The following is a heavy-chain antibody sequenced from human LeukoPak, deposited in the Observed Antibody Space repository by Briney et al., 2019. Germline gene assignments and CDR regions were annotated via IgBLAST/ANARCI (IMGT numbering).Heavy chain of an antibody. CDR3: ARSSGSYSSYYCYMDV. CDR2: MYYSGST. V-gene: IGHV4-59*01. D-gene: IGHD1-26*01. Sequence: SETLSLTCTVSGGSISSYYWSWIRQPPGKGLEWIGYMYYSGSTNYNPSLKSRVTISVDTSKNQFSLKLSSVTAADTAVYYCARSSGSYSSYYCYMDVWGKGTTVTVSS. J-gene: IGHJ6*03. CDR1: GGSISSYY.